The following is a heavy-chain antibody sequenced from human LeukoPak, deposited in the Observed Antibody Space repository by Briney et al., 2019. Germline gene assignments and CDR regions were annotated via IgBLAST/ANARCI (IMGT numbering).Heavy chain of an antibody. V-gene: IGHV3-30*02. Sequence: GGSLRLSCAASGFTFRSYGMHWVRQAPGKGLEWVAFIRYDGSNKKYTDSVKGRFTVSRDNSKNTLYLQMNTLRLEDTGVYYCAKVDEAAAAGWGQGTLVTVSS. CDR2: IRYDGSNK. D-gene: IGHD6-13*01. CDR1: GFTFRSYG. CDR3: AKVDEAAAAG. J-gene: IGHJ4*02.